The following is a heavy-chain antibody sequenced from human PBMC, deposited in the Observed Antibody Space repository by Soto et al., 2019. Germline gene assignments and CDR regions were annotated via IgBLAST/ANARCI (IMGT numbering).Heavy chain of an antibody. CDR2: LFGSGGGI. CDR1: GFTFSTYA. Sequence: EVQLLESGGGLVQPGGSLRLSCAASGFTFSTYAMSWVRQAPGKGLEWVSGLFGSGGGISYADSVKGRFTISRDNSNNMLYLQMHSMRVEDTAVYYCAKDRQPDGLWPFDHWGQGTLVTVSS. J-gene: IGHJ4*02. V-gene: IGHV3-23*01. D-gene: IGHD2-8*01. CDR3: AKDRQPDGLWPFDH.